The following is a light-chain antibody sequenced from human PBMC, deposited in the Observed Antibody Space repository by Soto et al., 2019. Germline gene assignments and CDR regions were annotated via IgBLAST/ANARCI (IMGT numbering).Light chain of an antibody. Sequence: DIVMTQSPLSLPVTPGEPASISCRSSQSLLHSNGYNYLDWYLQKPGQSPQLLIYLGSNRASGVPDRFSGSGSGTYFTLKISRVEAEDVGVYYCMQAIQTPHFGGGTKVEIK. CDR1: QSLLHSNGYNY. CDR3: MQAIQTPH. J-gene: IGKJ4*01. V-gene: IGKV2-28*01. CDR2: LGS.